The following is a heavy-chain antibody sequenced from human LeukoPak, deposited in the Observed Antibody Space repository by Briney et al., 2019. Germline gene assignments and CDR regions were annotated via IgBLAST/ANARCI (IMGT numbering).Heavy chain of an antibody. CDR2: MSGSGDTT. V-gene: IGHV3-23*01. Sequence: GGSLRLSCAASGFTFGTHAMTWVRQAPGKGLEWVSGMSGSGDTTHYADSVKGRFTISRDNSKNTLFLQMNSLRAEDTAVYYCAKLAGISGWYVYYFDYWGQGTLVTVS. J-gene: IGHJ4*02. CDR1: GFTFGTHA. CDR3: AKLAGISGWYVYYFDY. D-gene: IGHD6-19*01.